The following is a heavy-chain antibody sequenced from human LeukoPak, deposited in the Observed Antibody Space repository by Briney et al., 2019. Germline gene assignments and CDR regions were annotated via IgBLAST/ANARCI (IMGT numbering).Heavy chain of an antibody. V-gene: IGHV4-61*03. CDR2: VYYSGST. J-gene: IGHJ4*02. D-gene: IGHD3-10*01. Sequence: PSETLSLTCPVSGGSVSSGSHYWSWIRQPPGKGLEWIGHVYYSGSTSYNPSLKGRVTISVDTSKNHFSLELHSVTAADTAVYYCARKENVYYYFDYWGQGTLVTVSS. CDR1: GGSVSSGSHY. CDR3: ARKENVYYYFDY.